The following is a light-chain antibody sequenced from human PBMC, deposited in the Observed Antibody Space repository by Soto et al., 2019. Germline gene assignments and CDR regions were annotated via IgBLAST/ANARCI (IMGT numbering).Light chain of an antibody. CDR1: SSDIGDYNY. J-gene: IGLJ3*02. CDR3: SSSTTATSHVV. V-gene: IGLV2-14*01. CDR2: DVS. Sequence: QSVLTQPASVSGSPGQSITISCTGTSSDIGDYNYVSWYQQYPGKVPKLVIYDVSHRPSGVSNRFSCSKSGNTASLNISGLQAEDEADYYCSSSTTATSHVVYGGGNKVPVL.